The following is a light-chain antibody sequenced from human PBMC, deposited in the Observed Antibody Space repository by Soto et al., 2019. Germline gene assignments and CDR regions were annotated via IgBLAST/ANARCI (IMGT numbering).Light chain of an antibody. J-gene: IGLJ1*01. CDR2: GNS. CDR1: SSNIGAHYD. Sequence: QSVLTRPPSVSGAPGQRVTISCTGSSSNIGAHYDVHWYQQLPGTAPKLLIYGNSNRPSGVPDRFSGSKSGTSASLATTGLQAEDEADYYCQSYDNSLSVYVFGTGTKVTVL. CDR3: QSYDNSLSVYV. V-gene: IGLV1-40*01.